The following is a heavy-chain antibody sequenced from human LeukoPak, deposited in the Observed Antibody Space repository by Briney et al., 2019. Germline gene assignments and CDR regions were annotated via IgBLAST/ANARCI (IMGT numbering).Heavy chain of an antibody. D-gene: IGHD3-22*01. Sequence: ASVKVSCKASGYTFTSYAMHWVRQAPGQRLEWMGWINAGNGNTKYSQKFQGRVTITRDTSANTAYMELSSLRSEDTAVYYCARGAHYYDSSGYYLPFDYWGQGTLVTVSS. J-gene: IGHJ4*02. CDR1: GYTFTSYA. CDR3: ARGAHYYDSSGYYLPFDY. CDR2: INAGNGNT. V-gene: IGHV1-3*01.